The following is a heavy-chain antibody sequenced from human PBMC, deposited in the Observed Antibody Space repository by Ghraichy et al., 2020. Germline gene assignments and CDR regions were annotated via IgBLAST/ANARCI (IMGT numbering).Heavy chain of an antibody. D-gene: IGHD3-22*01. V-gene: IGHV3-23*01. CDR1: GFTFSTYA. CDR2: IRGKSEAT. J-gene: IGHJ4*02. Sequence: GESLNISCAASGFTFSTYAMTWVRQTPGKGLEWVSTIRGKSEATYYADSVKGRFTISRDNSKNMVYLQMNSLRADDTAVYYCAKRSERYHSDSGGFYFNFDSWGQGTLVTVSS. CDR3: AKRSERYHSDSGGFYFNFDS.